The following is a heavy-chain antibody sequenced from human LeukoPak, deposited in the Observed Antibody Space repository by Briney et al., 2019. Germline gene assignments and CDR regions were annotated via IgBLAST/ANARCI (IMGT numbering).Heavy chain of an antibody. J-gene: IGHJ4*02. D-gene: IGHD3-22*01. Sequence: KTSETLSPTCTVSGGSISSYCWNWIRQPPGKGLEWIGYIYYSGSTNYNPSLKSRVTISVDTSKNQFSLKLSSVTAADTAVYYCARDYYDTSGYPLRYFDYWGQGTLVTVSS. CDR2: IYYSGST. V-gene: IGHV4-59*01. CDR3: ARDYYDTSGYPLRYFDY. CDR1: GGSISSYC.